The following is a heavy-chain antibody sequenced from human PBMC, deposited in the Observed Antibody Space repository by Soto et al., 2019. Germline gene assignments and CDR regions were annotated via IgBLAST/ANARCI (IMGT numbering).Heavy chain of an antibody. Sequence: GSLKLSCAASGFTFSDYYMTWVRQAPGKGLEWVSYISSSVSYTNYADSVKGRFTISRDNAKNSVYLQMNSLGAEDTAVYYCAKASRRVTKPFDSCGQGTLVTVSS. CDR3: AKASRRVTKPFDS. D-gene: IGHD4-17*01. CDR1: GFTFSDYY. V-gene: IGHV3-11*06. CDR2: ISSSVSYT. J-gene: IGHJ4*02.